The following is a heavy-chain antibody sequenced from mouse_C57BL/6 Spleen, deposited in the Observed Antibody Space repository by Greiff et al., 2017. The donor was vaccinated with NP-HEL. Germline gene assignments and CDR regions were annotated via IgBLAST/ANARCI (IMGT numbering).Heavy chain of an antibody. CDR3: ARVYSKYPWFAY. Sequence: EVKLVESGGGLVKPGGSLKLSCAASGFTFSSYAMSWVRQTPEKRLEWVATISDGGSYTYYPDNVKGRFTISRDNAKDNLYLQMGHLKSKDTAMYYCARVYSKYPWFAYWGQGTLVTVSA. CDR1: GFTFSSYA. J-gene: IGHJ3*01. CDR2: ISDGGSYT. V-gene: IGHV5-4*03. D-gene: IGHD2-5*01.